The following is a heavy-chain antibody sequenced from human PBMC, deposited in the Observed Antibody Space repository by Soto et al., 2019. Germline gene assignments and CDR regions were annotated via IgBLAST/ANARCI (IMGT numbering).Heavy chain of an antibody. CDR1: GYTFTSYG. CDR3: ARDHYHDSGSPKFDP. Sequence: ASVKVSCKASGYTFTSYGISWVRQAAGQGLEWMGWISAYNGNTNYAQKLQGRVTMATDTSTSTAYMELRSLRSDDTAVYYCARDHYHDSGSPKFDPWGQGTLVTVSS. J-gene: IGHJ5*02. CDR2: ISAYNGNT. V-gene: IGHV1-18*01. D-gene: IGHD3-22*01.